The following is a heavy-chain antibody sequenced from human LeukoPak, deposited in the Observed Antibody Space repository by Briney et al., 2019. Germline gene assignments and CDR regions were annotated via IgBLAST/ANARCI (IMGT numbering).Heavy chain of an antibody. CDR2: VHYSGNT. J-gene: IGHJ5*02. CDR1: GYSISSGYF. V-gene: IGHV4-61*01. Sequence: PSETLSLTCTVSGYSISSGYFWSWIRQPPGKGLEWIGYVHYSGNTKYSSSLRSRVTTSVDTSRSQFSLKLNSVTAADTAVYYCARGVGCSGGTCYSVYWLDPWGQGTLVTVSS. D-gene: IGHD2-15*01. CDR3: ARGVGCSGGTCYSVYWLDP.